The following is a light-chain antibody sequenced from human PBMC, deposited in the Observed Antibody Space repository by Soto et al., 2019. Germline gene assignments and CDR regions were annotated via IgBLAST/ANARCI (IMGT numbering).Light chain of an antibody. J-gene: IGLJ1*01. Sequence: QSVLTQPASVSGSPGQSITISCTGTSSDVGAYDYVSWYQQHPDKAPKLMIYEVSNRPSGVSNRFSGSKSANTATLTISGLQAEDEADYYCSSYTSSSTRVFGTGTKVT. CDR1: SSDVGAYDY. CDR3: SSYTSSSTRV. CDR2: EVS. V-gene: IGLV2-14*03.